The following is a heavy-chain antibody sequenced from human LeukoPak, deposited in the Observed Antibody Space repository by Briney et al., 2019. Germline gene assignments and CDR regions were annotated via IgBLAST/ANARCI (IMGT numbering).Heavy chain of an antibody. J-gene: IGHJ4*02. D-gene: IGHD6-13*01. CDR1: GGSISSYY. Sequence: SETLSLTCTVSGGSISSYYWSWIRQPPGKGLEWIGYIYYSGSTNYNPSLKSRVTISVDTSKNQFSLKLSSVTAADTAVYYCARDTVASSSWQTLGDYWGQGTLVTVSS. CDR3: ARDTVASSSWQTLGDY. CDR2: IYYSGST. V-gene: IGHV4-59*12.